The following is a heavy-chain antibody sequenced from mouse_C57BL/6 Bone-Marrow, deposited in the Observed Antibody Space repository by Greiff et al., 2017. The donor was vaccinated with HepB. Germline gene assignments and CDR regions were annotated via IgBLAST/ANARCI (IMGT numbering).Heavy chain of an antibody. CDR1: GYSFTGYY. CDR3: ARSFSHYAMDY. V-gene: IGHV1-42*01. J-gene: IGHJ4*01. Sequence: VQLQQSGPELVKPGASVKISCKASGYSFTGYYMTWVKQSPEKSLEWIGEINPSTGGTTYNQKFKAKATLTVDKSSSTAYMQLKSLTSEDSAVYYCARSFSHYAMDYWGQGTSVTVSS. CDR2: INPSTGGT.